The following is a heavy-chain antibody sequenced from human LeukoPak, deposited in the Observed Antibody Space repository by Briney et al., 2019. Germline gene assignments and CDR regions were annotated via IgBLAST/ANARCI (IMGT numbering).Heavy chain of an antibody. J-gene: IGHJ4*02. Sequence: PGGSLRLSCAASGITFSTYGMNWVRQAPGKGLEWVAVIWHDGPNRYYADSVKGRFTISRDNSNNMLYLQMNSLTAEDTAVYYCAREIKSRWYYFDHWGQGTLVTVSS. CDR1: GITFSTYG. V-gene: IGHV3-33*01. CDR2: IWHDGPNR. CDR3: AREIKSRWYYFDH. D-gene: IGHD4-23*01.